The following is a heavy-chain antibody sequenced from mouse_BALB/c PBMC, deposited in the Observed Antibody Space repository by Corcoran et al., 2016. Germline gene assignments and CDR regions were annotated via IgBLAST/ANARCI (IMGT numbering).Heavy chain of an antibody. CDR2: INPYNDGT. Sequence: EVQLQQSGPELVKPGASVKMSCKASGYTFNSYVMHWVKQKPGQGLEWIGYINPYNDGTKYNEKFKGKATLTSDKSYSTAYMELSSLTSEDSAVYYCSRDYGSSFWYFDVWGAGTTVTVSS. CDR3: SRDYGSSFWYFDV. CDR1: GYTFNSYV. D-gene: IGHD1-1*01. V-gene: IGHV1S136*01. J-gene: IGHJ1*01.